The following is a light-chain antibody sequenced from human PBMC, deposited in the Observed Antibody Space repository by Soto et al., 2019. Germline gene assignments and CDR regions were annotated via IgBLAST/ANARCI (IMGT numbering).Light chain of an antibody. CDR3: SSYTTSSTVV. CDR2: DVS. J-gene: IGLJ2*01. CDR1: SSDVGGYNY. V-gene: IGLV2-14*01. Sequence: QSVLTQPASVSGSPGQSITISCTGTSSDVGGYNYVSWYQQFPGKAPKLMNYDVSNRPSGVSSRFSGSKSGNTASLTISGLQAEDEADYYCSSYTTSSTVVFGGGTKLTVL.